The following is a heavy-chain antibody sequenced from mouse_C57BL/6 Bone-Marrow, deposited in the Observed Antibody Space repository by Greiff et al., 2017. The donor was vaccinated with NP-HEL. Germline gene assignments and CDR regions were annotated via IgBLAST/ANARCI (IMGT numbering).Heavy chain of an antibody. CDR1: GFTFSDYY. CDR3: ARDAYYYGSSYGWYFDV. D-gene: IGHD1-1*01. CDR2: INYDGSST. V-gene: IGHV5-16*01. J-gene: IGHJ1*03. Sequence: EVKVEESEGGLVQPGSSMKLSCTASGFTFSDYYMAWVRQVPEKGLEWVANINYDGSSTYYLDSLKSRFIISRDNAKNILYLQMSSLKSEDTATYYCARDAYYYGSSYGWYFDVWGTGTTVTVSS.